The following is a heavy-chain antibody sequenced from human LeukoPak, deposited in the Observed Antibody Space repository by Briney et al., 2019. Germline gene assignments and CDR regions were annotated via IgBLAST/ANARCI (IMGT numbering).Heavy chain of an antibody. CDR3: AREGVVPAAPGGWFDP. J-gene: IGHJ5*02. CDR1: GGSISSYY. CDR2: IYTSGST. Sequence: PSETLSLTCTVSGGSISSYYWSWIRQPAGKGLEWIGRIYTSGSTNYNPSLKSRVTMSVDTSKNQFSLKLSSVTAADTAVYYCAREGVVPAAPGGWFDPWGQGTLVTVSS. D-gene: IGHD2-2*01. V-gene: IGHV4-4*07.